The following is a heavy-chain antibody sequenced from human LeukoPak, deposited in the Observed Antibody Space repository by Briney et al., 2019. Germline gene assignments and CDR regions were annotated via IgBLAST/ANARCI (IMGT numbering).Heavy chain of an antibody. CDR3: ASRPADTTWYGVFDY. CDR2: IFNTGNT. V-gene: IGHV4-59*11. D-gene: IGHD3-10*01. CDR1: GGSINSHY. J-gene: IGHJ4*02. Sequence: SETLSLTCSVSGGSINSHYWSWIRQPPGKRLEWIGYIFNTGNTNYNPSLASRVTMSVDTSRAQFFLRLSPVTAADTAIYYCASRPADTTWYGVFDYWSQGTLATVSS.